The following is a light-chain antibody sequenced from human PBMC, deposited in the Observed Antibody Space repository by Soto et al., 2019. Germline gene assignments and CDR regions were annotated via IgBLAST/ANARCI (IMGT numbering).Light chain of an antibody. V-gene: IGLV4-69*01. CDR3: QTYATGIAV. Sequence: QPVLTQSTSASASLGASVKLTCTLSSGHSSDAIAWHQQQPEKGPRFLMNLNSDGSHTKGDGIPDRFSGSSSGAERYLTISGLQSEDEADYYCQTYATGIAVFGGGTKLTVL. CDR1: SGHSSDA. J-gene: IGLJ2*01. CDR2: LNSDGSH.